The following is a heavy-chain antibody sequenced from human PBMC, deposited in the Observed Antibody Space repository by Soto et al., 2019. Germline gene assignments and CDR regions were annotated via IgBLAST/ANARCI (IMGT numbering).Heavy chain of an antibody. CDR1: GYTFSNYG. CDR3: ARVVPGAEAWFGP. CDR2: ISLYSDGK. V-gene: IGHV1-18*01. Sequence: QVQLVQSGGEVKRPGASVKVSCKTSGYTFSNYGITWVRQAPGQPLEWLGWISLYSDGKNYAQKFQGRVSMTTGTSTTTAYMELRSLRSDDTAVYYCARVVPGAEAWFGPWGQGTLVTVSS. D-gene: IGHD2-2*01. J-gene: IGHJ5*02.